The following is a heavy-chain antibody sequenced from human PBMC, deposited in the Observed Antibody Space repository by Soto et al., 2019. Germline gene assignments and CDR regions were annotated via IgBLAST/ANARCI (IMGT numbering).Heavy chain of an antibody. CDR2: ISAYSGNT. CDR1: GYTFLCYG. CDR3: ARNPSGSSFDS. V-gene: IGHV1-18*01. J-gene: IGHJ4*02. D-gene: IGHD1-26*01. Sequence: ASVKVSCKASGYTFLCYGISWVRQAPGQGLEWMGWISAYSGNTDYAQSLQDRVTLTTDTSTSTAYMELRSLTSDDTAVYYCARNPSGSSFDSWGQGTLVTVSS.